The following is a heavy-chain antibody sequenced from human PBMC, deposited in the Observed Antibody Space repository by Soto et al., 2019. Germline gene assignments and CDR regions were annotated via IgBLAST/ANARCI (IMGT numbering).Heavy chain of an antibody. V-gene: IGHV4-39*01. CDR2: IYSSENT. Sequence: QLQLQESGPGLVKPSETLSLTCTVSGDSVSTNSYSWGWIRQSPGKGLERIGTIYSSENTYYNPSLLSRVTISVDTSKNEFSLRLSSVTAADTAVYYCARLNGYCISTNCHGYYGMDVWGQGTTVTVSS. J-gene: IGHJ6*02. CDR1: GDSVSTNSYS. D-gene: IGHD2-2*03. CDR3: ARLNGYCISTNCHGYYGMDV.